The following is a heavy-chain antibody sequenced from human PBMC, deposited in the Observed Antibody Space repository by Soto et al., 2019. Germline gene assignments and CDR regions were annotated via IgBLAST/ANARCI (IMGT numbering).Heavy chain of an antibody. V-gene: IGHV1-69*01. CDR1: GGTFSSYA. D-gene: IGHD3-10*01. J-gene: IGHJ6*02. Sequence: QVQLVQSGAQVKKPGSSVKVSCKASGGTFSSYAISWVRQAPGQGLEWMGGIIPIFGTANYAQKFQGRVTITADESTSTAYMELSSLRSEDTAVYYCARAAYGSGSPYYYYGMDVWGQGTTVTVSS. CDR3: ARAAYGSGSPYYYYGMDV. CDR2: IIPIFGTA.